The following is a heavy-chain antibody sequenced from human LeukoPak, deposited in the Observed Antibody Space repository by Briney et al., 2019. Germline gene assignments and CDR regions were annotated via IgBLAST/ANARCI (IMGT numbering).Heavy chain of an antibody. J-gene: IGHJ4*02. CDR3: ANGGGLLTLDY. D-gene: IGHD1-26*01. V-gene: IGHV3-23*01. Sequence: GGSLRLSCAASGFTFSSYAMSWVRQAPGKGLEWVSAISGNGGSTYYADSVKGRFTISRDNSKNTLYLQMNSLRAEDTAVYYCANGGGLLTLDYWGQGTLVTVSS. CDR2: ISGNGGST. CDR1: GFTFSSYA.